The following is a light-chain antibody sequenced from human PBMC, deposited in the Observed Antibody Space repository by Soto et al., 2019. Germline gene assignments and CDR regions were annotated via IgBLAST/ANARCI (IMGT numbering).Light chain of an antibody. CDR2: SAS. CDR1: QSDRND. J-gene: IGKJ4*01. Sequence: EIVLTQSPATLPLYPGERATLSCRASQSDRNDLVWYHQKPGQAPRVLIYSASNRATGIPARFSGSGSGTDFTLTISSLEPEDFAVYYCQQRTNWPPTFGGGTKVEMK. V-gene: IGKV3-11*01. CDR3: QQRTNWPPT.